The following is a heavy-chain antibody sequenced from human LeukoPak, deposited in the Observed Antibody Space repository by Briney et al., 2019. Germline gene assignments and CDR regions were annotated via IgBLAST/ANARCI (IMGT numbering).Heavy chain of an antibody. V-gene: IGHV1-2*02. Sequence: ASVKVSCKASGYTFTDYYMHWVRQAPGQGLEWMGWINPNSGGTNFAQKFQGRVAMTRDTSISTAYLELGSLRSDDTAVYFCARALVDGYKELGYWGQGTLVTVSS. CDR1: GYTFTDYY. CDR3: ARALVDGYKELGY. D-gene: IGHD5-24*01. J-gene: IGHJ4*02. CDR2: INPNSGGT.